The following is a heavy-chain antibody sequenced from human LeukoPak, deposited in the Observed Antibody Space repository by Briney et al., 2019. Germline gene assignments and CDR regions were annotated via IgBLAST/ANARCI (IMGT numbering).Heavy chain of an antibody. D-gene: IGHD2-2*01. CDR1: GGSMKNSY. CDR3: ARDSSPSALPYMDV. V-gene: IGHV4-59*01. Sequence: MSSETLSLTCFVSGGSMKNSYWTWVRQAPGKGLEWIGSIDDSGNTNYSPSLKSRVTISLDTSKNRFSLRVTSVTAADTALFFCARDSSPSALPYMDVWGKGTTVTVSS. J-gene: IGHJ6*03. CDR2: IDDSGNT.